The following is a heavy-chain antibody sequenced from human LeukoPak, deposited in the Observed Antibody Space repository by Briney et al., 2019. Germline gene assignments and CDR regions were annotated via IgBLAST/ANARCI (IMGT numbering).Heavy chain of an antibody. D-gene: IGHD3-10*01. CDR3: AKDRPLVPYYGSGSYYPPAMSSY. V-gene: IGHV3-15*01. CDR2: IKSKTDGGTT. Sequence: GGSLRLSCAASEFTFTNAWMSWVRQAPGKGLEWVGRIKSKTDGGTTDYAAPVKGRFTISRDDSKNTLYLQMNSLRAEDTAVYYCAKDRPLVPYYGSGSYYPPAMSSYWGQGTLVTVSS. CDR1: EFTFTNAW. J-gene: IGHJ4*02.